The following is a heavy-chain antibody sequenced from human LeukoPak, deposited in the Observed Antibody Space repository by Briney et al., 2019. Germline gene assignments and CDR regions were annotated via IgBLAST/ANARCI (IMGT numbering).Heavy chain of an antibody. CDR3: VRPGQSSWWVYFNY. Sequence: PSETLSLTCTVSGGSISSYYWSWIRQPAGKGLEWIGRIYTSGSTNYNASLKSRVTMSVDTSKNQFSLRLSSVTAADTAVYYCVRPGQSSWWVYFNYWGQGTVVTVSS. CDR1: GGSISSYY. D-gene: IGHD2-15*01. CDR2: IYTSGST. J-gene: IGHJ4*02. V-gene: IGHV4-4*07.